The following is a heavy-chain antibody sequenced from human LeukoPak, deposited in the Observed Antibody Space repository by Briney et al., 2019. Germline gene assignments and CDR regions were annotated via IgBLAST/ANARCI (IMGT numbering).Heavy chain of an antibody. CDR3: ARGSSSSWQLFDY. D-gene: IGHD6-13*01. V-gene: IGHV4-31*03. Sequence: SETLSLTCTVSGGSISSGGYYWSWIRQHPGKGLKWIGYIYYSGSTYYNPSLKSRVTISVDTSKNQFSLKLSSVTAADTAVYYCARGSSSSWQLFDYWGQGTLVTVSS. CDR1: GGSISSGGYY. CDR2: IYYSGST. J-gene: IGHJ4*02.